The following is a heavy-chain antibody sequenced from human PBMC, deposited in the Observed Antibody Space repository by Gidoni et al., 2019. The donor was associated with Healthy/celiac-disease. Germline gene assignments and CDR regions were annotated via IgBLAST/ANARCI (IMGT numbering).Heavy chain of an antibody. V-gene: IGHV1-18*01. CDR2: ISASHGNT. J-gene: IGHJ3*02. CDR3: AREVGATYYDFWSGFGAFDI. D-gene: IGHD3-3*01. CDR1: GYTFTSYG. Sequence: QVQLVQSGAEVKKPGASVKVSCKASGYTFTSYGISWVRQAPGQWLEWMGWISASHGNTNYAQKLQGRVTMTTDTSTSTAYMELRSLRSDDTAVYYCAREVGATYYDFWSGFGAFDIWGQGTMVTVSS.